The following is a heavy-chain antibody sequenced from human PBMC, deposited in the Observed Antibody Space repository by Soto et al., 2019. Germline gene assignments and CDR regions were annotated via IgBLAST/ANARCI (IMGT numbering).Heavy chain of an antibody. CDR1: GFTFSNCA. D-gene: IGHD3-10*01. CDR2: IGDSGVST. V-gene: IGHV3-23*01. J-gene: IGHJ4*02. CDR3: AKDLYGSGRLSLDY. Sequence: SLRLSCAASGFTFSNCAMNWVRQAPGKGLEWVSTIGDSGVSTYYAGSVKGRFTISRDNSKNTLYLQMNSLRAEDTAVYYCAKDLYGSGRLSLDYWGQGTPVNVSS.